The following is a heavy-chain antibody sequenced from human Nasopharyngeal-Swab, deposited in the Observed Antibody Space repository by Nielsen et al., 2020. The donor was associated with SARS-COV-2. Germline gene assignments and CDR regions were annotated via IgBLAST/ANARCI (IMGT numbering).Heavy chain of an antibody. CDR3: AKEGATGWFDP. J-gene: IGHJ5*02. Sequence: SETLSLTCSVYGESFSSDYWSWIRQPPGKGLEWIGYISHNSGTSYNPSLKSRVAMFMDTSKNQFSLRLTSVTAADTAVYYCAKEGATGWFDPCGQGTLVTVSS. CDR2: ISHNSGT. CDR1: GESFSSDY. V-gene: IGHV4-59*01.